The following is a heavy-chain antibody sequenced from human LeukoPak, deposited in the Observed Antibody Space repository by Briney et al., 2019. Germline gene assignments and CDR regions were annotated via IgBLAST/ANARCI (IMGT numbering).Heavy chain of an antibody. V-gene: IGHV4-39*01. CDR3: ARQRADDFWSGYYPDAFDI. CDR1: GGSISSSGYY. J-gene: IGHJ3*02. D-gene: IGHD3-3*01. Sequence: SSETLSLXCTVSGGSISSSGYYWGWSRQPPGKGLEWIGSIYYSGSTYYNPSLKSRDTISVDTSKNQFSLKLSSVTAADTAVYYCARQRADDFWSGYYPDAFDIWGQGTMVTVSS. CDR2: IYYSGST.